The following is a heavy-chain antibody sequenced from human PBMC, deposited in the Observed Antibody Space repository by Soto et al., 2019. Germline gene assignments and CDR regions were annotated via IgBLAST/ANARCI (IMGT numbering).Heavy chain of an antibody. Sequence: QVQLVQSGAEVKKPGSSVKVSCKASGGTFSRHTVSWVRQAPGQGLEWMGRIIPNLEISNYAQKFQGRVTVTADKSTSTAHRELRSLGSEDTTMYYCERAHCHESSGWSSAFDIWGQGTMVTVSS. CDR3: ERAHCHESSGWSSAFDI. V-gene: IGHV1-69*02. D-gene: IGHD3-22*01. CDR2: IIPNLEIS. CDR1: GGTFSRHT. J-gene: IGHJ3*02.